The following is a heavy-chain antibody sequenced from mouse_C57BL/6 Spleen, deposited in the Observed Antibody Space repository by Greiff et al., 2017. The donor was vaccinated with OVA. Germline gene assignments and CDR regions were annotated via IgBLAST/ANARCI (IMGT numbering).Heavy chain of an antibody. V-gene: IGHV5-16*01. Sequence: DVKLVESEGGLVQPGSSMKLSCTASGFTFSDYYMAWVRQVPEKGLEWVANINYDGSSTYYLDSLKSRFIISRDNAKNILYLQMSSLKSEDTATYYCARVVPAYFDVWGTGTTVTVSS. CDR2: INYDGSST. J-gene: IGHJ1*03. CDR3: ARVVPAYFDV. CDR1: GFTFSDYY.